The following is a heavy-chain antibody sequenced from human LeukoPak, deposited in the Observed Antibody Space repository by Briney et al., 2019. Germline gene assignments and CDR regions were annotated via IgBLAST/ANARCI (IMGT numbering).Heavy chain of an antibody. CDR2: IYPSGRA. Sequence: SGTLSLTCAVSGGSISSSNWWSWVRQPPGKGLEWIGEIYPSGRAKYNASLESRVTISVGKSENQFSPRLTSVTAADTAVYYCARVIYGDQNYFDYWGQGTLVTVSS. CDR1: GGSISSSNW. J-gene: IGHJ4*02. V-gene: IGHV4-4*02. CDR3: ARVIYGDQNYFDY. D-gene: IGHD4-17*01.